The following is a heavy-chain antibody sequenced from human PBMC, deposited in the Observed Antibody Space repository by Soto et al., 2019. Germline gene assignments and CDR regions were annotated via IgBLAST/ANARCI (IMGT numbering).Heavy chain of an antibody. CDR3: ADDEDGDSDFDS. CDR1: GFTFSRHG. D-gene: IGHD4-17*01. J-gene: IGHJ4*02. CDR2: ISSSGTTR. V-gene: IGHV3-48*02. Sequence: EVQLVESGGGLVQPGGSLRLSCAASGFTFSRHGMNWVRQAPGKGLEWVSYISSSGTTRHYAESVRGRFSISRDNAKNSLYLQMYSLRDEDTAVYFCADDEDGDSDFDSWGQGTLVTVSS.